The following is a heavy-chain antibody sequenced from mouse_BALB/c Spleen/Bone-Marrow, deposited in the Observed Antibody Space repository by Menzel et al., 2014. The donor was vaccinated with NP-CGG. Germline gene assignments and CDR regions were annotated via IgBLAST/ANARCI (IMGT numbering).Heavy chain of an antibody. D-gene: IGHD2-10*02. CDR2: ISSGSSTI. Sequence: EVKLQESGGGLVQPGGSRKLSCAASGFTFSSFGIHWVRQAPEKGLEWVAYISSGSSTIYYADTVKGRFTISRDNPKNTLFLQMTSLRSEDTAMYYRARSGYGDYYAMDYWGQGTSVTVSS. CDR3: ARSGYGDYYAMDY. J-gene: IGHJ4*01. CDR1: GFTFSSFG. V-gene: IGHV5-17*02.